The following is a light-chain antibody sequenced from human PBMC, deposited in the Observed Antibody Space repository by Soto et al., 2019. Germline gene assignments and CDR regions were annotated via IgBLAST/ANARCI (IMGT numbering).Light chain of an antibody. V-gene: IGKV3D-15*01. CDR3: QKYNSALIT. CDR1: HSVSTH. Sequence: EIVMTQSPATLSVSPGVRATLSFRASHSVSTHLAWFQQRPGQAPRLLTYDASNRATGIPARFSGSGSGTDFTLTISSLQPEDVATYYCQKYNSALITFGQGTRLEIK. CDR2: DAS. J-gene: IGKJ5*01.